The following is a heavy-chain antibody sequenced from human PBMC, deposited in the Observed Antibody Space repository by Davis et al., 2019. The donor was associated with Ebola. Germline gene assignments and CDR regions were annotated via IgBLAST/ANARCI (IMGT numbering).Heavy chain of an antibody. J-gene: IGHJ4*02. V-gene: IGHV4-59*01. CDR1: GGSISNYY. CDR3: ARGTMVRGVIITPFDY. CDR2: IYYSGNT. D-gene: IGHD3-10*01. Sequence: GSLRLSCTVSGGSISNYYWSWIRQPPGKGLEWIGYIYYSGNTNYNPSLESRVTISVDTSKNQFSLNLRSVTAADTAVYYCARGTMVRGVIITPFDYWGQGTLVTVSS.